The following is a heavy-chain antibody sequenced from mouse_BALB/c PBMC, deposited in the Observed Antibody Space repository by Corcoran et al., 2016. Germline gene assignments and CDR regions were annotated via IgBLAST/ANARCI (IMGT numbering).Heavy chain of an antibody. J-gene: IGHJ4*01. CDR1: GYTFTDYN. Sequence: EVQLQQSGPELVKPGASVKISCKASGYTFTDYNMHWVKQSHGKSLEWIGYIYPYNGGTGYNQKFKSKATLTVDNSSSTAYMELRSLTSEDSAVYYCASLGRDYAMDYWGQGTSVTVSS. CDR3: ASLGRDYAMDY. CDR2: IYPYNGGT. V-gene: IGHV1S29*02. D-gene: IGHD4-1*01.